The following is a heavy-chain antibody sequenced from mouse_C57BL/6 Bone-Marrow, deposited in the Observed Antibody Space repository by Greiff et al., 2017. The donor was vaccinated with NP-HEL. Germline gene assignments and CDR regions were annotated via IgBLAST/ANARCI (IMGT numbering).Heavy chain of an antibody. V-gene: IGHV14-4*01. CDR3: TTGGNYSYYYAMDY. CDR1: GFNIKDDY. J-gene: IGHJ4*01. CDR2: IDPENGDT. D-gene: IGHD2-1*01. Sequence: VQLQQSGAELVRPGASVKLSCTASGFNIKDDYMHWVKQRPEQGLEWIGWIDPENGDTEYASKFQGKATITADKSSNTAYLQLSSLTSEDTAVYYCTTGGNYSYYYAMDYWGQGTSVTVSS.